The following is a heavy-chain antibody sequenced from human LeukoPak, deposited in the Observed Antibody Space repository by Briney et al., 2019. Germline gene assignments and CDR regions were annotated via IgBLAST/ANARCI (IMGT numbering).Heavy chain of an antibody. CDR1: GASINRSNYY. Sequence: SETLSLTCTVSGASINRSNYYWGWIRQPPGKGLEWIGSIDYRGITYYKPSLKSRVTISIDPSKTQFSLRLSSMTAADTAVYYCARHDSSGPYNAFDIWGQGTMVTVSS. D-gene: IGHD3-22*01. CDR3: ARHDSSGPYNAFDI. CDR2: IDYRGIT. J-gene: IGHJ3*02. V-gene: IGHV4-39*01.